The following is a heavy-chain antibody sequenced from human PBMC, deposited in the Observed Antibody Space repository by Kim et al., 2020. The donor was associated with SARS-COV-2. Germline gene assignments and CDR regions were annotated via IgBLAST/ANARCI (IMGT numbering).Heavy chain of an antibody. CDR2: INHSGST. J-gene: IGHJ4*02. V-gene: IGHV4-34*01. Sequence: SETLSLTCAVYGGSFSGYYWSWIRQPPGKGLEWIGEINHSGSTNYNPSLKSRVTISVDTSKNQFSLKLSSVTAADTAVYYCARDVSDSSSWWNFDYWGQGTLVTASS. CDR3: ARDVSDSSSWWNFDY. CDR1: GGSFSGYY. D-gene: IGHD6-13*01.